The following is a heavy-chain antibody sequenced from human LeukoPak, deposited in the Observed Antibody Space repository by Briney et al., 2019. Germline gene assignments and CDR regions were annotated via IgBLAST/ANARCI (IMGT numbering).Heavy chain of an antibody. CDR3: AKAARRLVVVPAAKGWFDP. V-gene: IGHV3-73*01. CDR2: IRSKANSYAT. J-gene: IGHJ5*02. D-gene: IGHD2-2*01. CDR1: GFTFSGSA. Sequence: PGGSLRLSCAASGFTFSGSAMHWVRQASGKGLEWVGRIRSKANSYATAYAASVKGRFTISRDDSKNTAYLQMNSLKTEDTAVYYCAKAARRLVVVPAAKGWFDPWGQGTLVTVSS.